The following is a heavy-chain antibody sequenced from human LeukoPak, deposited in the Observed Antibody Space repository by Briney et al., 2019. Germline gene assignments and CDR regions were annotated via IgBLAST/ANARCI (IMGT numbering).Heavy chain of an antibody. CDR2: ISASGHAT. CDR1: GFTFSSYA. J-gene: IGHJ4*02. V-gene: IGHV3-23*01. Sequence: GGSLRLSCAASGFTFSSYAMSWVRQAPGKGLEAPGKGLEWVSTISASGHATYYPDSVLGRFTISRDNSKSTLHLQMDSLRAEDSALYYCAKWPEGATPKFHHWGQGTLVTVSS. CDR3: AKWPEGATPKFHH. D-gene: IGHD1-26*01.